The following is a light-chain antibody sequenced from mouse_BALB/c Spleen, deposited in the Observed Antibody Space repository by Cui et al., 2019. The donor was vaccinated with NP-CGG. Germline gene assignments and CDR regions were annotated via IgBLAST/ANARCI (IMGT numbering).Light chain of an antibody. CDR1: TGAVTTSNY. CDR2: GTN. CDR3: ALWYSNHWV. J-gene: IGLJ1*01. V-gene: IGLV1*01. Sequence: QAVVTQASAITTSPGETVTLTRRSSTGAVTTSNYANWVQEKPDHLFTGLIGGTNNRAPGVPARFSGSLIGDKAALTITGAQTEDEAIYFCALWYSNHWVFGGGTKLTVL.